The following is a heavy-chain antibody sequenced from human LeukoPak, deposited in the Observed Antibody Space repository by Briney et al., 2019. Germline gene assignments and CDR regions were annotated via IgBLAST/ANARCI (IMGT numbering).Heavy chain of an antibody. CDR3: ARGSSLYYDFWSGYPYFDY. V-gene: IGHV4-59*01. J-gene: IGHJ4*02. D-gene: IGHD3-3*01. CDR1: GGSISSYY. Sequence: SETLSLTCTVSGGSISSYYWSWIRQPPGKGLEWIGYIYYSGSTNYNPSPKSRVTISVDTSKNQFSLKLSSVTAADTAVYYCARGSSLYYDFWSGYPYFDYWGQGTLVTVSS. CDR2: IYYSGST.